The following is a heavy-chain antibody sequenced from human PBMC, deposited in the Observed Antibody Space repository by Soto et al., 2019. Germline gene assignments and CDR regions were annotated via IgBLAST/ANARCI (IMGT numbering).Heavy chain of an antibody. CDR1: GGSISGGVGGLYY. CDR3: AREVIPLTTDWYFDL. Sequence: QLQLRESGPGLVKPSETLSLTCTVSGGSISGGVGGLYYWSWIRQPPGKGLEWIGYIYDSGSTYYNPSLKSRLTISVDTSTNQFSLRLISVTAADTALYYCAREVIPLTTDWYFDLWGRGTLVTVSS. CDR2: IYDSGST. V-gene: IGHV4-30-4*01. J-gene: IGHJ2*01. D-gene: IGHD4-17*01.